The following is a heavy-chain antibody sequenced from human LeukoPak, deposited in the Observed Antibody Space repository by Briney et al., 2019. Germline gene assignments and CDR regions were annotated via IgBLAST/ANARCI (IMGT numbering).Heavy chain of an antibody. V-gene: IGHV3-23*01. J-gene: IGHJ4*02. CDR2: ISSSGGST. CDR1: GFTFSNYA. CDR3: AKDRPLSDY. Sequence: GGSLRLSCAASGFTFSNYAMNWVRQAPGKGLEWVSGISSSGGSTYYADSVKGRFTISRDNSKNTRYLQMNSLRAEDTAVYYCAKDRPLSDYWGQGTLVTVSS.